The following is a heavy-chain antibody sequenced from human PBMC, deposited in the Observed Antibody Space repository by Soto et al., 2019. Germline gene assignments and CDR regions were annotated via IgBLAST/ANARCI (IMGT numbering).Heavy chain of an antibody. V-gene: IGHV1-18*01. CDR1: GYTFTSYG. CDR3: ARDLPTIDV. CDR2: IRAYNGNT. J-gene: IGHJ6*02. Sequence: QVQLVQSGAEVKKPGASVKVYCKASGYTFTSYGISWVRQAPGQGLEWMGWIRAYNGNTNYAQKLQGRVTMTTDTSTSTDYMELRSMRSDNTAVYYCARDLPTIDVFGQGTTVTVSS.